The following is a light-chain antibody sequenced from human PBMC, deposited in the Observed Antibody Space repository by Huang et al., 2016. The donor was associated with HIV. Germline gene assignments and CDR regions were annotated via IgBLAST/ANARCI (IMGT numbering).Light chain of an antibody. V-gene: IGKV4-1*01. J-gene: IGKJ1*01. CDR3: QQYYTTPET. CDR1: QSVLYSPNNKNY. CDR2: WAS. Sequence: DIVMTQSPDSLAVSLGERATINCESSQSVLYSPNNKNYLAWYQQKPGLPPKLLIYWASTRESGVPGRFRGSGSGTDFTLTINSLQAEDVAVYFCQQYYTTPETFGQGTKVEIK.